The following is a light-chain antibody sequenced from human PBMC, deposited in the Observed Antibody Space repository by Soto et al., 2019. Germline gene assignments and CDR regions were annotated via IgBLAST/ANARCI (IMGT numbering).Light chain of an antibody. CDR2: DVS. Sequence: QSALTQPASVSGSPGQSITISCSGTSSDVGGYNYVSWYQQHPGKAPKLMIYDVSNRPSGVSNRFPGSKSGNTASLTISGLQAEDEADYYCCSYTSSRTLVVFGGGTKLTVL. J-gene: IGLJ2*01. CDR1: SSDVGGYNY. CDR3: CSYTSSRTLVV. V-gene: IGLV2-14*01.